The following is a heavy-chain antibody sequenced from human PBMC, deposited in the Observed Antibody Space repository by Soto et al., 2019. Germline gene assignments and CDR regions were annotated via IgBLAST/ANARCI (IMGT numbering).Heavy chain of an antibody. CDR2: IYYSGST. Sequence: KTSETLSLTCTVSGGSTSSYYWSWIRQPPGKGLEWIGYIYYSGSTNYNPSLKSRVTISVDTSKNQFSLKLSSVTAADTAVYYCARGSDSRGYWGQGTLVTVSS. J-gene: IGHJ4*02. CDR3: ARGSDSRGY. V-gene: IGHV4-59*01. CDR1: GGSTSSYY. D-gene: IGHD3-10*01.